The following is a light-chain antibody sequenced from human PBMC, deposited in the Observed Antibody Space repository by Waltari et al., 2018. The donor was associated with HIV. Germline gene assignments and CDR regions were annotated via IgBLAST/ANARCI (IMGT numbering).Light chain of an antibody. CDR1: SSDVGSYNY. V-gene: IGLV2-23*02. CDR2: DVS. J-gene: IGLJ1*01. Sequence: QSALTQPASVSGFPGQSITISCTGSSSDVGSYNYVSCYQQHPGKAPQLLIYDVSKRPSGVSNRFSGSKSGNTASLTISGLQAEDEADYYCCSYAGSNTYLFGTGTEVTVL. CDR3: CSYAGSNTYL.